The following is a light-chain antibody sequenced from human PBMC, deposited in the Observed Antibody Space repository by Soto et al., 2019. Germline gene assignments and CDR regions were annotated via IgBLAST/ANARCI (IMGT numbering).Light chain of an antibody. CDR2: AAS. Sequence: IQLTQSPSSLSASVGDRVPMTSRASQGISSYLAWYQQKPGKAPKLLIYAASTLQSGVPSRFSGSGSGTDFTLTISSLQPEDFATYYCQHLNSYPLTFGGGTKV. J-gene: IGKJ4*01. CDR1: QGISSY. V-gene: IGKV1-9*01. CDR3: QHLNSYPLT.